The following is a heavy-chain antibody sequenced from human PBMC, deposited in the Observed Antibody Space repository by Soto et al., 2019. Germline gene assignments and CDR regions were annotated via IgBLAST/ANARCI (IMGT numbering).Heavy chain of an antibody. CDR2: ISPLFSTT. CDR3: AASSAIAAAGYFKF. J-gene: IGHJ4*02. CDR1: GDLFNNHA. Sequence: QVQLVQSGAEVKEPGSSVKVSCKASGDLFNNHAFNWVRQAPGQGLEWMGRISPLFSTTNYAQKFQGRVTIGADELTTIVYLEVNNLESDDTPMYYCAASSAIAAAGYFKFWGQETLVTVSP. V-gene: IGHV1-69*01. D-gene: IGHD6-13*01.